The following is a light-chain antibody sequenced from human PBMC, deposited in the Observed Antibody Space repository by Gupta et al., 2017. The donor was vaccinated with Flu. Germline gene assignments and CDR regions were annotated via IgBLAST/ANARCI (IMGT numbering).Light chain of an antibody. CDR1: QNIDGW. CDR2: KAS. CDR3: QQDFSYRT. V-gene: IGKV1-5*03. Sequence: DIRMTQSPSTLSASIGDTVTISCRASQNIDGWLAWYQLKPGKAPKLLIYKASSLENGVPSRFSGSGSGTIFTLTITGLQRDDSATYFWQQDFSYRTFGQGTKVEIK. J-gene: IGKJ1*01.